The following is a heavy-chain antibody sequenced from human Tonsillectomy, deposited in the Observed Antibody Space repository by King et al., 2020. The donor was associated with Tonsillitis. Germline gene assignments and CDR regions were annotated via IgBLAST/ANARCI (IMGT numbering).Heavy chain of an antibody. V-gene: IGHV3-48*01. CDR3: ATSWGNFDY. CDR1: GLTFSTYS. CDR2: SDSSGRTI. Sequence: QLVQSGGGLVQPGGSLRLSCEASGLTFSTYSMNWVRQAPGKGLEWVSYSDSSGRTIYYADSVKGRFTMSRDNAKNSLYLQMNSLRVEDTAVYYCATSWGNFDYWGQGTLVTVSS. J-gene: IGHJ4*02. D-gene: IGHD3-16*01.